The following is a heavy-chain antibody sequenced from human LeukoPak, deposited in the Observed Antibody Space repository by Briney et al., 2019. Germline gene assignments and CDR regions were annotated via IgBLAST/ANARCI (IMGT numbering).Heavy chain of an antibody. J-gene: IGHJ4*02. Sequence: GGSLRLSCAASGFTFSSYAMSWVRQAPGKGLEWVSAISGSGGSTYYADSVKGRFTISRDNSKNTLYLQMNSLRAEDTAVYYCAKGLKLYSSSWYPLGYWGQGTLVTVSS. CDR3: AKGLKLYSSSWYPLGY. CDR2: ISGSGGST. CDR1: GFTFSSYA. V-gene: IGHV3-23*01. D-gene: IGHD6-13*01.